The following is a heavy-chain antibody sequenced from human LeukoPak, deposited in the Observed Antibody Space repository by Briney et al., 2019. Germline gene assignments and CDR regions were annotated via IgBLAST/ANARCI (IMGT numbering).Heavy chain of an antibody. CDR1: GYSFTGHY. D-gene: IGHD6-13*01. CDR3: SRSSAAAGAVGY. J-gene: IGHJ4*02. CDR2: INPNTGGT. Sequence: GASVKVSCKASGYSFTGHYIHWVRQAPGQGVEWMGCINPNTGGTNYAQKFQGRVTMTSDTSTTTAYMGLSSLSSDDTAVYFCSRSSAAAGAVGYWGQGTQVTVSS. V-gene: IGHV1-2*02.